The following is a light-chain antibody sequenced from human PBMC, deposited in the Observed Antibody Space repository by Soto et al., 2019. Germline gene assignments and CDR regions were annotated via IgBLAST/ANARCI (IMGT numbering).Light chain of an antibody. CDR2: DVT. CDR1: SSDVGGYNY. CDR3: SSYTSSSTLYV. Sequence: QSALTQPASVSGSPGQSITISCTGTSSDVGGYNYVAWYQQHPGKAPKLIIYDVTNRPSGVSNRFSGSKSGNTASVTISGLQAEDEADYFCSSYTSSSTLYVFGTGTKLTVL. V-gene: IGLV2-14*03. J-gene: IGLJ1*01.